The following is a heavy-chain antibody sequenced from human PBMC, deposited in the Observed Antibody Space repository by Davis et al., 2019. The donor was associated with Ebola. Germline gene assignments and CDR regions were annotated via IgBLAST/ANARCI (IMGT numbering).Heavy chain of an antibody. CDR2: ISDDGSFI. CDR1: GFSFRSDW. Sequence: HTGGSLRLSCAASGFSFRSDWMHWVRQAPGKGLMWVSHISDDGSFIRYADSVRGRFTTSRDNAKNMLYLQMDYLRAEDTAVYYCARDGGEYWFDPWGQGTLVTVSS. D-gene: IGHD3-16*01. J-gene: IGHJ5*02. V-gene: IGHV3-74*01. CDR3: ARDGGEYWFDP.